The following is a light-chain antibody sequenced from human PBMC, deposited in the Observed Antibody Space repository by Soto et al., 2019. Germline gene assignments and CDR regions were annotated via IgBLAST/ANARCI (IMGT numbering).Light chain of an antibody. J-gene: IGKJ1*01. Sequence: EILLTQSPGTLSLSPGERATLSCRSSQSVPKNYLAWYQQEPGQAPRLLIYGTSSRATGIPDRFSGSGSGTDFTLTISRLEPEDFAVYYCHQYATSPPTFGQGTKVDIK. CDR3: HQYATSPPT. CDR1: QSVPKNY. V-gene: IGKV3-20*01. CDR2: GTS.